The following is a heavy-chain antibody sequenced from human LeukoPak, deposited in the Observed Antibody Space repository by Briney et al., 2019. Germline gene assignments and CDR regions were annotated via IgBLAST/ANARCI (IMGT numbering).Heavy chain of an antibody. CDR1: GGSLSSYY. D-gene: IGHD3-22*01. CDR2: IFYSGST. CDR3: ARVSYDSSGYYYQFDY. J-gene: IGHJ4*02. Sequence: SETLSLTCTVSGGSLSSYYWSWIRQPPGKGLEWIGYIFYSGSTNYNPSLKSRVTISVDTSKNQFSLKLSSVTAADTAVYYCARVSYDSSGYYYQFDYWGQGILVTVSS. V-gene: IGHV4-59*01.